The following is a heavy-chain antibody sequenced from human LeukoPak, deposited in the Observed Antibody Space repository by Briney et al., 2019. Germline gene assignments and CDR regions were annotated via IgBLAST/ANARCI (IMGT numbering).Heavy chain of an antibody. CDR3: ARGVAARPVDY. CDR2: INDDGSYT. V-gene: IGHV3-74*01. J-gene: IGHJ4*02. Sequence: GGSLRLSCAPSGFTFSNYWMHWVRQVPGKGPVWVSRINDDGSYTSYADSVKGRFTISRDNAKNTLYLQMNSLRAEDTAVYYCARGVAARPVDYWGQGTLVTVSS. D-gene: IGHD6-6*01. CDR1: GFTFSNYW.